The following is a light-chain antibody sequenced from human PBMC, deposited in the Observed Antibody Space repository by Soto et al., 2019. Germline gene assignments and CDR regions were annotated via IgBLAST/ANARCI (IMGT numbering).Light chain of an antibody. J-gene: IGLJ2*01. CDR1: ISDVGGYNY. CDR2: EVS. Sequence: QSALTQPASVSGSPGQSITISCTGTISDVGGYNYVSWYQHHPGKAPKLMIYEVSNRPSGVSSRFSGSKSGNTASLTISGLQAEDESDYYCSSYTGSNILFGGGTKLTV. CDR3: SSYTGSNIL. V-gene: IGLV2-14*01.